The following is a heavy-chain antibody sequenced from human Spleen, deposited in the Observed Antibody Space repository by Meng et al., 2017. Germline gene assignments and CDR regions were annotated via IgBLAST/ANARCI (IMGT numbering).Heavy chain of an antibody. D-gene: IGHD3-22*01. CDR3: ARSPIDKYDLSALPLDY. CDR1: GFTFDDYG. Sequence: GESLKISCAASGFTFDDYGMSWVRQAPGKGLEWVSGINWNGGSTGYGDSVKGRFTISRDNSKNTVFLQINSLRAEDTAVYYCARSPIDKYDLSALPLDYWGQGTLVTVSS. CDR2: INWNGGST. V-gene: IGHV3-20*04. J-gene: IGHJ4*02.